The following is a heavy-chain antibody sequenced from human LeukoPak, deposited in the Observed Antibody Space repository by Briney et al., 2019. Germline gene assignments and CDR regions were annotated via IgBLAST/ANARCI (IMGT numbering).Heavy chain of an antibody. CDR1: GGSFSGCY. D-gene: IGHD3-9*01. CDR2: INHSGST. Sequence: PSETLSLTCAVYGGSFSGCYWSWIRQPPGKGLEWIGEINHSGSTNYNPSLKSRVTISVDTSKNQFSLKLSSVTAADTAVYYCARGGRYRLTGFFFNWFDPWGQGTLVTVSS. J-gene: IGHJ5*02. V-gene: IGHV4-34*01. CDR3: ARGGRYRLTGFFFNWFDP.